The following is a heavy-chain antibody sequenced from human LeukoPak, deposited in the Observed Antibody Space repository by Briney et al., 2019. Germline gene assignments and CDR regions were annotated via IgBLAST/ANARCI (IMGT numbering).Heavy chain of an antibody. V-gene: IGHV4-38-2*01. CDR1: GYSISSGYY. Sequence: SETLSLTCAVSGYSISSGYYWGWIRQPPGKGLEWIGSIYHSGSTYYNPSLKSRVTISVDTSKNQFSLKLSSVTAADTAVYYCARIAVAGFDYWGQGTLVTVSS. J-gene: IGHJ4*02. CDR2: IYHSGST. CDR3: ARIAVAGFDY. D-gene: IGHD6-19*01.